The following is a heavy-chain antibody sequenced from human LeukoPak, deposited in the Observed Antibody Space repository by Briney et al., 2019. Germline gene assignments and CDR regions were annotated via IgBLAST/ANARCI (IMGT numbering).Heavy chain of an antibody. Sequence: GESLKISCKGSGYSFTSYWIGWVRQMPGKGLEWMGITYPGDSDTRYSPSFQGQVTISADKSISTAYLQWSSLKASDTAMYYCARQWELLGDAFDIWGQGTMATVSS. CDR3: ARQWELLGDAFDI. J-gene: IGHJ3*02. V-gene: IGHV5-51*01. CDR1: GYSFTSYW. D-gene: IGHD1-26*01. CDR2: TYPGDSDT.